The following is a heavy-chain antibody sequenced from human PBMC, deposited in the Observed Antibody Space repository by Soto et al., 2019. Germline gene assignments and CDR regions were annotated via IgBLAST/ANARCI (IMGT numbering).Heavy chain of an antibody. V-gene: IGHV1-46*01. J-gene: IGHJ4*02. Sequence: QVQLVQSGAEVKKPGASVKVSCMASGYTFTRYYMNWVRQAPGQGLEWMGIINPSGGSTSYAQKCQGRVTLTRDTSTSTVYMALSSLRSEDTAVYYCARGGGQTVSDYWGQGTLVTVSS. D-gene: IGHD3-16*01. CDR2: INPSGGST. CDR1: GYTFTRYY. CDR3: ARGGGQTVSDY.